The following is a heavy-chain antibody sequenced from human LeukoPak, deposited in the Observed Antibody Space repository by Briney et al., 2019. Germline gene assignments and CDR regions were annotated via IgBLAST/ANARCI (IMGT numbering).Heavy chain of an antibody. V-gene: IGHV4-59*01. J-gene: IGHJ3*02. CDR2: IYYSGST. CDR1: GGSISSYY. CDR3: ARDHSGSYWRRAFDI. D-gene: IGHD1-26*01. Sequence: SETLSLTCTVSGGSISSYYWSWIRQPPGKGLGWVGFIYYSGSTNYNPSLKSRVTISVDTSKNQFSLKLSSVTAADTAVYYCARDHSGSYWRRAFDIWGQGTMVTVSS.